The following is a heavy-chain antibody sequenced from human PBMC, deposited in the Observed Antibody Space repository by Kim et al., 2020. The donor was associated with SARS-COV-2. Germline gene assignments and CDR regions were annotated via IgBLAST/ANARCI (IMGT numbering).Heavy chain of an antibody. Sequence: GSLKISCAASGFTFDDYTMHWVRQAPGKGLEWVSLISWDGGSTYYADSVKGRFTISRDNSKNSLYLQMNSLRTEDTALYYCAKDGGYYGSGSHGPKWYFDLWGRGTLVTVSS. CDR1: GFTFDDYT. CDR2: ISWDGGST. J-gene: IGHJ2*01. V-gene: IGHV3-43*01. D-gene: IGHD3-10*01. CDR3: AKDGGYYGSGSHGPKWYFDL.